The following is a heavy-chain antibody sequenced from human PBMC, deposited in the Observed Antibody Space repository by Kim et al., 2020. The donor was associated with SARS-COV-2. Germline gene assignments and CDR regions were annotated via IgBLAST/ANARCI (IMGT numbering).Heavy chain of an antibody. CDR1: GDSVSSNSAA. D-gene: IGHD2-2*01. J-gene: IGHJ3*02. V-gene: IGHV6-1*01. CDR3: ARVDIVVVPAAILGHDAFDI. Sequence: SQTLSLTCAISGDSVSSNSAAWNWIRQSPSRGLEWLGRTYYRSKWYNDYAVSVKSRITINPDTSKNQFSLQLNSVTPEDTAVYYCARVDIVVVPAAILGHDAFDIWGQGTMVTVSS. CDR2: TYYRSKWYN.